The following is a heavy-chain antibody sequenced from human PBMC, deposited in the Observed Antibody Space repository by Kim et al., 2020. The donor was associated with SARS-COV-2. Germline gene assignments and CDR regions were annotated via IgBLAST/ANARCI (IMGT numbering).Heavy chain of an antibody. J-gene: IGHJ5*02. Sequence: SETLSLTCTVSGGSISSYYWSLIRQPPGKGLEWIGYIYYTGTTYYSPSLKSRVTISIDTSKNQFSLKLSSVTAADTAVYYCARVPATHLGNWFDPWGQGTLITVSS. CDR2: IYYTGTT. V-gene: IGHV4-59*01. CDR3: ARVPATHLGNWFDP. CDR1: GGSISSYY. D-gene: IGHD7-27*01.